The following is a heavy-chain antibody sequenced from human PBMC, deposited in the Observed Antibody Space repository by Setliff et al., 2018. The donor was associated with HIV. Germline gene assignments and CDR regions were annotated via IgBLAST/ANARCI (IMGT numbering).Heavy chain of an antibody. J-gene: IGHJ3*02. Sequence: ASVKVSCKASGYTFTNYYIHWVRQAPGQGLEWMGLINPSGGRTSYAQKFQGRLTMTRDTSRSTVYMELSSLRSEDTAVYYCAGCYYDSSGPTDAFDIWGQGTVVTGSS. CDR1: GYTFTNYY. D-gene: IGHD3-22*01. CDR2: INPSGGRT. V-gene: IGHV1-46*01. CDR3: AGCYYDSSGPTDAFDI.